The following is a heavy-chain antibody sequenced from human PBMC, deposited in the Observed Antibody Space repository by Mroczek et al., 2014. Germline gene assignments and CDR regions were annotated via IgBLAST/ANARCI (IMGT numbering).Heavy chain of an antibody. Sequence: QVQLVESGGGVVQPGRSLRLSCAASGFTFSSYGMHWVRQAPGKGLEWVAVISYDGSNKYYADSVKGRFTISRDNSKNTLYLQMNSLRAEDTAVYYCAKGDEGRPGYMDVWGKGTTVTVSS. J-gene: IGHJ6*03. D-gene: IGHD3-10*01. CDR2: ISYDGSNK. CDR3: AKGDEGRPGYMDV. V-gene: IGHV3-30*18. CDR1: GFTFSSYG.